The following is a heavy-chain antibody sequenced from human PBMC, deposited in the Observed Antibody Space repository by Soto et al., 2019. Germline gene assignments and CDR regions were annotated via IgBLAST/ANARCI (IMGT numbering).Heavy chain of an antibody. D-gene: IGHD1-1*01. J-gene: IGHJ5*02. CDR1: GFVFSDYY. CDR2: ISSGGAVS. Sequence: VQLVESGGGLVKRGGSLRLSCAASGFVFSDYYMTWIRQAPGKALEWVSDISSGGAVSNFADSVRGRFTISRDNTNNSLYLQMNNLRAEDTAIYYCARRLTGRTTGDWFDPWGQGTLVTVSS. CDR3: ARRLTGRTTGDWFDP. V-gene: IGHV3-11*01.